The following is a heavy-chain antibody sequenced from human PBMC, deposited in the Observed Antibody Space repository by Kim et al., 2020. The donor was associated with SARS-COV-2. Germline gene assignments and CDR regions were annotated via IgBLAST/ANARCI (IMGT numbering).Heavy chain of an antibody. J-gene: IGHJ4*02. CDR2: ISGSGGST. Sequence: GGSLRLSCAASGFTFSSYAMSWVRQAPGKGLEWVSAISGSGGSTYYADSVKGRFTISRDNSKNTLYLQMNSLRAEDTAVYYCAKATPTQSTVTTGFDYWGQGTLVTVSS. CDR1: GFTFSSYA. CDR3: AKATPTQSTVTTGFDY. D-gene: IGHD4-17*01. V-gene: IGHV3-23*01.